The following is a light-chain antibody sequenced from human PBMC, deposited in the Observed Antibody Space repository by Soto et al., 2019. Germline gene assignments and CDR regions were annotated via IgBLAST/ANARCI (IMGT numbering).Light chain of an antibody. CDR2: SDN. CDR3: AAWDDSLNGCV. J-gene: IGLJ1*01. Sequence: QSVLTQPPSASGTPGQRVTISCSGSSSNIGTYSVSWYQQFPGTAPRLLTYSDNQRPSGVPDRFSASKSGASASLAISGLQSEDEADFYCAAWDDSLNGCVFGTGTKATVL. CDR1: SSNIGTYS. V-gene: IGLV1-44*01.